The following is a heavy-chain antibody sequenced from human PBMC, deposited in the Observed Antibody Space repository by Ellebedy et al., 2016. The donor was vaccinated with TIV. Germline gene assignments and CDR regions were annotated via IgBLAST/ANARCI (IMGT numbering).Heavy chain of an antibody. V-gene: IGHV4-59*01. CDR1: GGSISSYY. D-gene: IGHD1-26*01. CDR2: IYYSGST. Sequence: SETLSLTXTVSGGSISSYYWSWIRQPPGKGLEWIGYIYYSGSTNYNPSLKSRVTISVDTSKNQFSLKLSSVTAADTAVYYCARDDGNSPFDYWGQGTLVTVSS. J-gene: IGHJ4*02. CDR3: ARDDGNSPFDY.